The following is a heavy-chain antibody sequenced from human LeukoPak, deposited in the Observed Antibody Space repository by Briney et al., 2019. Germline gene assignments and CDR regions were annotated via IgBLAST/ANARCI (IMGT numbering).Heavy chain of an antibody. D-gene: IGHD3-3*01. CDR3: AREGGFYRPLDY. CDR2: VHLDGRT. V-gene: IGHV4-4*02. CDR1: GGSVTSTNW. J-gene: IGHJ4*02. Sequence: SETLSLTCDVSGGSVTSTNWWTWVRQPPGKGLEWIVEVHLDGRTNYNPSLKSRLTMSVDLPENHISLKLTSVTAADTAVYYCAREGGFYRPLDYSGQGTLVTVSS.